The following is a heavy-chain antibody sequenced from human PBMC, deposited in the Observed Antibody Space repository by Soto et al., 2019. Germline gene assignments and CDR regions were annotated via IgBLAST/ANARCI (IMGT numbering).Heavy chain of an antibody. Sequence: ASVKVSCKASGYTFTGYYMHWVRQAPGQGLEWMGGINPNSGGTNYAQKFQGWVTMTRDTSISTAYMELSRLRSDDTAVYYCARIICSGGSCGFDYWGQGTLVTVSS. V-gene: IGHV1-2*04. CDR3: ARIICSGGSCGFDY. D-gene: IGHD2-15*01. CDR2: INPNSGGT. J-gene: IGHJ4*02. CDR1: GYTFTGYY.